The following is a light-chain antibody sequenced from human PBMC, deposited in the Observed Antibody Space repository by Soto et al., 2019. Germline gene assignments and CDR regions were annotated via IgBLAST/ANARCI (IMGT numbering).Light chain of an antibody. CDR2: DAS. CDR1: QSVSNTY. V-gene: IGKV3D-20*01. J-gene: IGKJ1*01. CDR3: HQQGSSPWT. Sequence: EIVLTQSPATLSLSPGVRATLSCGASQSVSNTYLAWYQHNPGLAPRVLIYDASTRATGIPDRFSGSGSGTDFTLTISRLEPEDFAVYYCHQQGSSPWTFGQGTKVETK.